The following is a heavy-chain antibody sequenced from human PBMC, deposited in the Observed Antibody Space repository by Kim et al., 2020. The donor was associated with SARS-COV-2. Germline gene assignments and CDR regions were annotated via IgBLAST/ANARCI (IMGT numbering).Heavy chain of an antibody. D-gene: IGHD2-15*01. V-gene: IGHV1-46*01. CDR2: INPSGGST. Sequence: ASVKVSCKASGYTFTSYYMHWVRQAPGQGLEWMGIINPSGGSTSYAQKFQGRVTMTRDTSTSTVYMELSSLRSEDTAVYYCARGVAGYCSGGSCLHDAFDIWGQGTMVTVSS. J-gene: IGHJ3*02. CDR3: ARGVAGYCSGGSCLHDAFDI. CDR1: GYTFTSYY.